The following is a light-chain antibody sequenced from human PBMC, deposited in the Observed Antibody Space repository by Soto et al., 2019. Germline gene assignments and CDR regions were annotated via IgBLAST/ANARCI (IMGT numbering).Light chain of an antibody. CDR1: SSDVGGYNY. CDR2: DVR. CDR3: SSYTSSSTYYV. Sequence: QSALTQPASVSGSPGQSITISCTGTSSDVGGYNYVSWYQQHPGKAPKLMIYDVRNRPSGVSNRFSGSKSGNTASLTISGLQAEDEADYYCSSYTSSSTYYVFGTGTKLTVL. V-gene: IGLV2-14*01. J-gene: IGLJ1*01.